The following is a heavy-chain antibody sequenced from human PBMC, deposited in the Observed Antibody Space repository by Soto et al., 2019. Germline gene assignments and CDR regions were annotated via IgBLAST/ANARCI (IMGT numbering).Heavy chain of an antibody. CDR2: ISAHNGNT. D-gene: IGHD1-1*01. J-gene: IGHJ4*02. CDR3: ARGRYGDY. Sequence: QVHLVQSGDEVKKAGASVKVSCKGSGYAFTTYGITWVRQAPGQGLEWMGWISAHNGNTNYAQKLQGRVTVTRDTSTSTAYMELRSRRSDDTAVYYCARGRYGDYWGQGALVTVSS. V-gene: IGHV1-18*01. CDR1: GYAFTTYG.